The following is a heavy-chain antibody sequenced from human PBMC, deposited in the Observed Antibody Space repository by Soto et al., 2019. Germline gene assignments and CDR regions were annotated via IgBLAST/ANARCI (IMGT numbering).Heavy chain of an antibody. V-gene: IGHV3-15*01. Sequence: EVQLVESGGGLVKPGGSLRLSCAASGFTFSNAWMSWVRQAPGKGLEWVGRIKSKTDGGTTDYAAPVKGRFTISRDDSKNTLYLQMNSLKTEHTAVYYCTTDRYDSNDYYYYYGMDVWGQGTTVTVSS. J-gene: IGHJ6*02. CDR3: TTDRYDSNDYYYYYGMDV. CDR2: IKSKTDGGTT. D-gene: IGHD3-22*01. CDR1: GFTFSNAW.